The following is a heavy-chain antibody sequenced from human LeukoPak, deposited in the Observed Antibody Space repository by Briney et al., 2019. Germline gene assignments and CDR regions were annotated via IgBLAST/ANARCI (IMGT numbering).Heavy chain of an antibody. CDR3: ARDRIDYGDLPADY. J-gene: IGHJ4*02. V-gene: IGHV3-21*01. D-gene: IGHD4-17*01. CDR2: ISSSSSYI. Sequence: AGGSLRLSCAASGFTFSSYSMNWVRQAPGKGLGWVSSISSSSSYIYYADSVKGRFTISRDNAKNSLYLQMNSLRAEDTAVYYCARDRIDYGDLPADYWGQGTLVTVSS. CDR1: GFTFSSYS.